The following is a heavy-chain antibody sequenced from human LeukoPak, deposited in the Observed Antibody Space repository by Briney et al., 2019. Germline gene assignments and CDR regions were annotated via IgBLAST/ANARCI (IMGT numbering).Heavy chain of an antibody. D-gene: IGHD5-12*01. Sequence: SQTLSLTCTVSGGSISSGDYYWGWIRQPPGKGLEWIGYIYYSGSTYYNPSLKSRATISVDTSKNQFSLKLTSVTAADTAVYYCTRDTGYAGKDWGQGTLVTVSS. V-gene: IGHV4-30-4*01. CDR1: GGSISSGDYY. CDR2: IYYSGST. CDR3: TRDTGYAGKD. J-gene: IGHJ4*02.